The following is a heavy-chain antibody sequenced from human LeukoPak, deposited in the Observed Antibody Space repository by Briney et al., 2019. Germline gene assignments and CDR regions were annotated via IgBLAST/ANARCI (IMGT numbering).Heavy chain of an antibody. CDR3: ARDPNFCSSTSCYGASYYYGMDV. V-gene: IGHV4-34*01. CDR2: INHSGST. D-gene: IGHD2-2*01. Sequence: PSETLSLTCAVYGGSFSGYYWSWIRQPPGKGLEWIGEINHSGSTNYNPSLKSRVTISVDTSKNQFSLKLSSVTAADTAVYYCARDPNFCSSTSCYGASYYYGMDVWGQGTTVTVSS. CDR1: GGSFSGYY. J-gene: IGHJ6*02.